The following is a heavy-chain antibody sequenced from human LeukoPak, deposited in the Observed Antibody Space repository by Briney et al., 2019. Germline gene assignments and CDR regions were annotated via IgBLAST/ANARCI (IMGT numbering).Heavy chain of an antibody. CDR2: IIPIFGTA. J-gene: IGHJ4*02. CDR1: GGTFSRYA. Sequence: SVKVSCKASGGTFSRYAISWVRQAPGQGLEWMGGIIPIFGTANYAQKFQGRVTITADESTSTAYMELSSLRSEDTAVYYCARSSEAARVVVVAAPHELDYWGQGTLVTVSS. D-gene: IGHD2-15*01. V-gene: IGHV1-69*13. CDR3: ARSSEAARVVVVAAPHELDY.